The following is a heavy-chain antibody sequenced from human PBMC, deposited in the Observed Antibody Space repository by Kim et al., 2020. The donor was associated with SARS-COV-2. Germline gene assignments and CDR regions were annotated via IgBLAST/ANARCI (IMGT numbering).Heavy chain of an antibody. V-gene: IGHV3-48*03. CDR3: ARDGTRSVEADGFDV. CDR2: IDPRSNDI. J-gene: IGHJ3*01. CDR1: AFTFSTSE. Sequence: GGSLRLSCVASAFTFSTSEMNWVRQAPGKGLEWISYIDPRSNDIYYADSVRGRFTTSRDNARNSLYLQMNSLRAEDTAVYYCARDGTRSVEADGFDVWG. D-gene: IGHD3-16*02.